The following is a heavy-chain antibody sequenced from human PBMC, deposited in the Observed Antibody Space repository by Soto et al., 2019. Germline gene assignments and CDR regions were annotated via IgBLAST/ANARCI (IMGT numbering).Heavy chain of an antibody. Sequence: QVQLVQSGAEVKKPGASVKVSCKASGYTFTSYDINWVRQATGQGLEWMGWMNPNSGSTAYAQKFQGRVTMIRNTSISTAYVERSSLRSEDTAVYSCARERGAFDIWGQGTMVTVSS. J-gene: IGHJ3*02. CDR2: MNPNSGST. V-gene: IGHV1-8*01. CDR3: ARERGAFDI. CDR1: GYTFTSYD.